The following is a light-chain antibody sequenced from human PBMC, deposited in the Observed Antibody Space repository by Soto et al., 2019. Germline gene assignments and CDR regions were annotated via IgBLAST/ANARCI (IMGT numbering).Light chain of an antibody. CDR2: AAS. V-gene: IGKV3-15*01. Sequence: EIVMTRFPAPLSVSPGQRATLSCRASQSISSSLAWYQQKPGQAPRLLIYAASTRATGIPARFSGSGSGTHFTLTISSLQSEDFGTYYCQQYNAWPGTFGQGTKVDI. CDR1: QSISSS. CDR3: QQYNAWPGT. J-gene: IGKJ1*01.